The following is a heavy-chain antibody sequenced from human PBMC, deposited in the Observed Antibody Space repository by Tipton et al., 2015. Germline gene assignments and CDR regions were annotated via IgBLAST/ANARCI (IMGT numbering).Heavy chain of an antibody. V-gene: IGHV3-7*01. D-gene: IGHD5-12*01. CDR1: GFRFSDYG. CDR3: ARSGGYGWDQ. J-gene: IGHJ4*02. CDR2: IKPDGSES. Sequence: SGFRFSDYGMHWVRQAPGKGLEWVANIKPDGSESYYLESVKGRFTFSRDNAKNSLYLQMNRLRAEDTAVYYCARSGGYGWDQWGQGTLVTVSS.